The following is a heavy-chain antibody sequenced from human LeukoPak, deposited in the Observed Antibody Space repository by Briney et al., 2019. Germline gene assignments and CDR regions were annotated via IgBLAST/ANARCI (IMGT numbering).Heavy chain of an antibody. D-gene: IGHD3-10*01. CDR1: GYTFTSYY. J-gene: IGHJ5*02. CDR2: INPSGGST. Sequence: GASVKVSCKASGYTFTSYYMHWVRQAPGQGLEWMGIINPSGGSTSYAQKFQGRVTMTRDMSTSTVYMELSSLRSEDTAVYYCAREDGSGSYYNWFDPWGQGTLVTVSS. CDR3: AREDGSGSYYNWFDP. V-gene: IGHV1-46*01.